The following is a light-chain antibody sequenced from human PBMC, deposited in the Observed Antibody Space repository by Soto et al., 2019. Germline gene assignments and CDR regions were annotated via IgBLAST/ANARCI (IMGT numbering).Light chain of an antibody. V-gene: IGKV3-15*01. Sequence: EVVMTQSPATLSVSPGERATLSCRASQSVSRNLAWYQQKPGQAPRLLIYGASTRATGIPARFSCSGSGTEFTITISSLQSEDFAVYYCQQYNDWPPWTFGQGTKVEIK. CDR2: GAS. CDR3: QQYNDWPPWT. CDR1: QSVSRN. J-gene: IGKJ1*01.